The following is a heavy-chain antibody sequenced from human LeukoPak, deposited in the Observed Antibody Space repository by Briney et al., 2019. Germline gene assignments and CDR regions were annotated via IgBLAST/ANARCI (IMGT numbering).Heavy chain of an antibody. CDR3: ARGGDYVWGSYRY. CDR2: INHSGST. V-gene: IGHV4-34*01. D-gene: IGHD3-16*02. CDR1: GGSFSGYY. Sequence: SETLSLTCAVYGGSFSGYYWSWVRQPPGKGLEWIGEINHSGSTNYNPSLKSRVTISVDTSKNQFSLKLSSVTAADTAVYYCARGGDYVWGSYRYWGQGTLVTVSS. J-gene: IGHJ4*02.